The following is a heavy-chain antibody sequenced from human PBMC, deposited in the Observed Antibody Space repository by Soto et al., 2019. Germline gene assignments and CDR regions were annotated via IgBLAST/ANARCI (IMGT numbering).Heavy chain of an antibody. D-gene: IGHD2-2*01. J-gene: IGHJ6*02. CDR1: GFNVSSNY. CDR3: ARGGGIVLVPAAMPSNYYYYGMDV. V-gene: IGHV3-53*01. CDR2: IYSGGST. Sequence: GGSLRLSCAASGFNVSSNYMNWVRQAPGKGLEWVSVIYSGGSTYYADSVKGRFTISRDNSKNTLYLQMNSLRAEDTAVYYCARGGGIVLVPAAMPSNYYYYGMDVWGQGTPVTAP.